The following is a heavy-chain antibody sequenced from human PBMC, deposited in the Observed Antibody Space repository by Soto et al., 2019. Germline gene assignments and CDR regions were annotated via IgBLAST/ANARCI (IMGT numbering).Heavy chain of an antibody. CDR1: GFTFSSYW. V-gene: IGHV3-7*01. CDR2: IKQDGSEK. Sequence: EVQLVESGGGLVQPGGSLRLSCAASGFTFSSYWMSWVRQAPVKGLEWVGNIKQDGSEKNYVDFVEGRFTISRDNAENSLYLQMNRLRAEDTAGYYCARIASAGRGWDVWGQGTTVIVSS. D-gene: IGHD6-13*01. CDR3: ARIASAGRGWDV. J-gene: IGHJ6*02.